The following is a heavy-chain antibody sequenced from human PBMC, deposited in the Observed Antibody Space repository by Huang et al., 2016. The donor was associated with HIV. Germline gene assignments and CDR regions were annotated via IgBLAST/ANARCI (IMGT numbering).Heavy chain of an antibody. D-gene: IGHD3-22*01. V-gene: IGHV1-2*02. CDR1: GYTFTGYF. CDR2: INPKSGGT. Sequence: QVQLVQSGAEVKKPGASVKASCKASGYTFTGYFMHWVRQAPGQGLGWMGGINPKSGGTNYAQEFQGRVTMTRDTSISTAYMELRSLRSDDTAVYYWATNNYYDSSGYYYDYYYYTMDVWGQGTTVTVSS. J-gene: IGHJ6*02. CDR3: ATNNYYDSSGYYYDYYYYTMDV.